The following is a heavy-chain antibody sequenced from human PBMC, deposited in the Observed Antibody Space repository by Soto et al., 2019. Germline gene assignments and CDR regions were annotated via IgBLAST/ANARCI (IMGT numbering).Heavy chain of an antibody. D-gene: IGHD4-17*01. J-gene: IGHJ5*02. CDR2: SYYSGTS. CDR1: GGSIRVQSYY. Sequence: SGTLSLTCTVSGGSIRVQSYYWTWIRQTPGKGLEWVGSSYYSGTSYFNPALKGRVTISVDTSTNQFSLRLTSVTAADTAVYYCTRRYNYNDYYFDPWGQGTLVTVSS. V-gene: IGHV4-39*01. CDR3: TRRYNYNDYYFDP.